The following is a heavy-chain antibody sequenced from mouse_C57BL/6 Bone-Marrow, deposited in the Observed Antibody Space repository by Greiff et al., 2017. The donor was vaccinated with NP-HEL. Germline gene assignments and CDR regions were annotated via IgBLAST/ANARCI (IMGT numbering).Heavy chain of an antibody. CDR1: GYPFTSYW. D-gene: IGHD2-2*01. V-gene: IGHV1-64*01. Sequence: QVQLQQPGAELVKPGAPVKLSCKAPGYPFTSYWMPWLKQRPGQGLEWIGMIHPNSGSINYNEKFKSKATLTVDKASSTAYMQLSSLTSEDSAVYYCARSGYGIDYWGQGTTLTVSS. CDR3: ARSGYGIDY. CDR2: IHPNSGSI. J-gene: IGHJ2*01.